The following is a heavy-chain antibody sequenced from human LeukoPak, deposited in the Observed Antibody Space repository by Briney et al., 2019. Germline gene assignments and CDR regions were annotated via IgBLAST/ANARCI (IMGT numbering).Heavy chain of an antibody. Sequence: PGGSLRLSCAASGFTFSSYAMSWVRQAPGKGLEWVSAISAGGGGTYYAASVKGRFSISRDNSKNTLYLQMNSLRAEDTAVFYCAKGGYSSTWYNCFDPWGQGTLVTVSS. CDR1: GFTFSSYA. CDR2: ISAGGGGT. V-gene: IGHV3-23*01. D-gene: IGHD6-13*01. J-gene: IGHJ5*02. CDR3: AKGGYSSTWYNCFDP.